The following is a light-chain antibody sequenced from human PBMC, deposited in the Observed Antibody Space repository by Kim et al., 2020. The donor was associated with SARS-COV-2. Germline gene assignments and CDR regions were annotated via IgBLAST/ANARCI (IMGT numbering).Light chain of an antibody. Sequence: PGERATLSCRASQSISSSYLAWYQQRPGQAPRLLIYGASSRATGIPDRFSGSGSGADFTLTISRLEPEDFAVYYCQHYSSSPPWTFGQGTKVEI. CDR1: QSISSSY. V-gene: IGKV3-20*01. J-gene: IGKJ1*01. CDR2: GAS. CDR3: QHYSSSPPWT.